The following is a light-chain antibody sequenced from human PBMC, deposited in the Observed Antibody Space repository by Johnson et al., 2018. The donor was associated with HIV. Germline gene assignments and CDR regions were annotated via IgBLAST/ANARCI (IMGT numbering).Light chain of an antibody. V-gene: IGLV1-51*01. CDR3: ETWDSSLSGV. J-gene: IGLJ1*01. CDR2: DND. Sequence: TQPPSVSAAPGQKVTISCFGSDSNIGNNYVSWYQQVPGTAPKLLIYDNDKRPSGIPDRFSGSKSGTSATLGITGLQTGDEADYYCETWDSSLSGVFGTGTKVTVL. CDR1: DSNIGNNY.